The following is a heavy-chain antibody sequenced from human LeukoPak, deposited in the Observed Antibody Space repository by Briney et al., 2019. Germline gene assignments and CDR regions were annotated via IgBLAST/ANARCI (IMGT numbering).Heavy chain of an antibody. CDR3: ARDRERAPIDAFDI. CDR2: IIPIFGTA. CDR1: GGTFSSYA. V-gene: IGHV1-69*13. J-gene: IGHJ3*02. D-gene: IGHD1-26*01. Sequence: SVKVSCKASGGTFSSYAISWVRQAPGQGLEWMGGIIPIFGTANYAQKFQGRVTITADESTSTAYMELSSLRSEDTAVYYCARDRERAPIDAFDIWGQGTMVTVSS.